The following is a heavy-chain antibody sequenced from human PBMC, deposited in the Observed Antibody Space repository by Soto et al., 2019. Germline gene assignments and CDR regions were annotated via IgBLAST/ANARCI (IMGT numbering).Heavy chain of an antibody. CDR3: ARPTTCPSRGSVYYYYGMDV. CDR2: IIPILDTA. D-gene: IGHD1-26*01. CDR1: GGTFSSNA. J-gene: IGHJ6*02. Sequence: GASVKVSCKASGGTFSSNAISWVRQAAGQGLEWMGGIIPILDTAKYAQKFQDRVTITADKSTSTAYMEVGSLRVEDTAVYYCARPTTCPSRGSVYYYYGMDVWGQGTTVTVSS. V-gene: IGHV1-69*10.